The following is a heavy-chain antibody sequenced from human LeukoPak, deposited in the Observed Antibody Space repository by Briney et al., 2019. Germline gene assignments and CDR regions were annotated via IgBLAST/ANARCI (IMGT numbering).Heavy chain of an antibody. CDR1: GFTFSIYG. J-gene: IGHJ3*02. D-gene: IGHD6-19*01. Sequence: GGSLRLSFAASGFTFSIYGMHWVRQAPGKGLEWVTFIQYDGSNKYYADSVKGRFTISRDNSKNTLYLQMNSLRAEDTAVYYCAKDPHSSGWYNAFDIWGQGTMVTVSS. CDR3: AKDPHSSGWYNAFDI. V-gene: IGHV3-30*02. CDR2: IQYDGSNK.